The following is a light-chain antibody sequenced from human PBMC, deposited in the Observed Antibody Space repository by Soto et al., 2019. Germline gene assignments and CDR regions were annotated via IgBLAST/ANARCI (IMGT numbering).Light chain of an antibody. CDR1: SSDVGGYKY. CDR2: DVS. CDR3: CSYAGTYTYV. Sequence: QSALTQPRSVSGSPGQSVTISCTGTSSDVGGYKYVSWYQQYPGKAPKLMIYDVSKRPSGVPDRFSGSKSGNTASQTISGLQAEDEADYYCCSYAGTYTYVFGTGTKLTVL. V-gene: IGLV2-11*01. J-gene: IGLJ1*01.